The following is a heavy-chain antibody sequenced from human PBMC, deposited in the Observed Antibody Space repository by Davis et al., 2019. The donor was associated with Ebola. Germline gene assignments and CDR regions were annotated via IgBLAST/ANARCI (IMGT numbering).Heavy chain of an antibody. CDR2: IYYSGST. CDR3: ARRGYYYDSSGYYAGGMDV. CDR1: GGSFSGYY. J-gene: IGHJ6*02. V-gene: IGHV4-34*01. D-gene: IGHD3-22*01. Sequence: MPSETLSLTCAVYGGSFSGYYWSWIRQPPGKGLEWIGSIYYSGSTYYNPSLKSRVTISVDTSKNQFSLKLSSVTAADTAVYYCARRGYYYDSSGYYAGGMDVWGQGTTVTVSS.